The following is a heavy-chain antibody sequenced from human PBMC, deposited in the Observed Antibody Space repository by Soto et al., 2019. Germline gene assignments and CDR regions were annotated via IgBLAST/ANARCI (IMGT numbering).Heavy chain of an antibody. CDR1: GGSISSSSYY. CDR3: ARHMGTITLTEC. J-gene: IGHJ1*01. V-gene: IGHV4-39*01. CDR2: IYYSGST. Sequence: QLQLQESGPGLVKPSATLSVTCTVSGGSISSSSYYWGWIRQPPGKGVEWIGSIYYSGSTYYNPSLKGLVAISVNTSRNQFPLKLSSVTAADTAVSYCARHMGTITLTECWGQCILVTVS. D-gene: IGHD5-12*01.